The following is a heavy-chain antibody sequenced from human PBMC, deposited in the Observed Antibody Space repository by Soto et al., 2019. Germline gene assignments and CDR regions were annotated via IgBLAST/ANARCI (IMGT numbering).Heavy chain of an antibody. CDR1: GGSISSDY. CDR3: ARQVRDWFDP. CDR2: IYHSGHT. J-gene: IGHJ5*02. V-gene: IGHV4-59*08. Sequence: LSLTCTVSGGSISSDYWSWIRQSPGKGLEWIGHIYHSGHTNYNPSLKSRVTISVDTSKNQFSLKLSSVTAADTAGYYCARQVRDWFDPWGQGTLVTVSS.